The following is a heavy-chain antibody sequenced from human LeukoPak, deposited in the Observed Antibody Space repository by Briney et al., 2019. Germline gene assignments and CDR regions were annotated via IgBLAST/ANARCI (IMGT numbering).Heavy chain of an antibody. CDR3: ARHRSYSDFWSGQSFDY. V-gene: IGHV4-39*01. J-gene: IGHJ4*02. Sequence: SETLSLTCTVSGGSISSSSYYWGWIRQPPGKGLEWIGSIYYSGSTYYNPSLKSRVTISVDTSKNQFSLKLSSLTAADTAVYYCARHRSYSDFWSGQSFDYWGQGTLVTVSS. CDR1: GGSISSSSYY. CDR2: IYYSGST. D-gene: IGHD3-3*01.